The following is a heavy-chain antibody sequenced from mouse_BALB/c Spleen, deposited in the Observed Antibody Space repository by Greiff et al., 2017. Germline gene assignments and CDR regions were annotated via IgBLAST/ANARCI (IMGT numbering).Heavy chain of an antibody. Sequence: EVKLVESGGGLVQPGGSLKLSCAASGFTFSSYGMSWVRQTPDKRLELVATINSNGGSTYYPDSVKGRFTISRDNAKNTLYLQMSSLKSEDTAMYYCAQSNYAMDYWGQGTSVTVSS. J-gene: IGHJ4*01. CDR3: AQSNYAMDY. D-gene: IGHD5-1*01. CDR2: INSNGGST. V-gene: IGHV5-6-3*01. CDR1: GFTFSSYG.